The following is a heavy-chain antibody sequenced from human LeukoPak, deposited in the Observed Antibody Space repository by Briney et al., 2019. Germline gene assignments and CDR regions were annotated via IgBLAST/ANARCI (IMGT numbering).Heavy chain of an antibody. D-gene: IGHD3-10*01. CDR1: GFTFSSYA. J-gene: IGHJ4*02. CDR3: ARGGLAVVTDY. CDR2: ISGSGGST. Sequence: GGSLRLSCAASGFTFSSYAMSWVRQAPGKGLEWVSAISGSGGSTYYADSVKGRFTISRDNSKNTLYLQMNSLRAEDTAVYFCARGGLAVVTDYWGQGTLVTVSS. V-gene: IGHV3-23*01.